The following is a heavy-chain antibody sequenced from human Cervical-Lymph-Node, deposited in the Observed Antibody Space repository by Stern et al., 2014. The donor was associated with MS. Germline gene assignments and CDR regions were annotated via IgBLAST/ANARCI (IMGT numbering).Heavy chain of an antibody. CDR3: ARVSSSSSWTHYYYYGMDV. V-gene: IGHV3-11*01. CDR2: ISRSGSTI. J-gene: IGHJ6*02. CDR1: GFTFSDYY. Sequence: VQLVESGGGLVKPGGSLRLSCAASGFTFSDYYMSWIRQAPGKGLEWVSYISRSGSTIYYADSVKGRFTISRDNAKNSLYLQMNSLRAEDTAVYYCARVSSSSSWTHYYYYGMDVWGQGTTVTVSS. D-gene: IGHD6-13*01.